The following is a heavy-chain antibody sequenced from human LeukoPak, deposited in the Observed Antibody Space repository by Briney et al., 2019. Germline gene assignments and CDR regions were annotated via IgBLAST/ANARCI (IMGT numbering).Heavy chain of an antibody. J-gene: IGHJ3*02. D-gene: IGHD3-3*01. CDR3: ASRRYITIFGVVIIYAFDI. V-gene: IGHV4-34*01. CDR1: GGSFSGYY. Sequence: SETLSLTCAVYGGSFSGYYWSWIRQPPGKGLEWIGEINHSGGTNYNPSLKSRVTISVDTSKNQFSLKLSSVTAADTAVYYCASRRYITIFGVVIIYAFDIWGQGTMVTVSS. CDR2: INHSGGT.